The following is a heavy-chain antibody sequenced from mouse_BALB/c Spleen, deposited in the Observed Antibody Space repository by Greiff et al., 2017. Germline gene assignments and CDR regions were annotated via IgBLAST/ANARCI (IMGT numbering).Heavy chain of an antibody. J-gene: IGHJ4*01. Sequence: VQLKESGPSLVKPSQTLSLTCSVTGDSITSGYWNWIRKFPGNKLEYMGYISYSGSTYYNPSLKSRISITRDTSKNQYYLQLNSVTTEDTATYYCARYGDSSGYDYYAMDYWGQGTSVTVSS. CDR2: ISYSGST. CDR3: ARYGDSSGYDYYAMDY. D-gene: IGHD3-2*01. CDR1: GDSITSGY. V-gene: IGHV3-8*02.